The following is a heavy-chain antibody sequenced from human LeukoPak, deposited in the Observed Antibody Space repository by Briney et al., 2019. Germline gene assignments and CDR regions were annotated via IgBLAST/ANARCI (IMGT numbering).Heavy chain of an antibody. CDR3: ARGCPYYDILTGYYPAMYYFDY. CDR2: IYSGGST. V-gene: IGHV3-66*01. Sequence: GGSLRLSCAASGFTFSSYAMSWVRQAPGKGLEWVSVIYSGGSTYYADSVKGRFTISRDNSKNTLYLQMNSLRAEDTAVYYCARGCPYYDILTGYYPAMYYFDYWGQGTLVTVSS. D-gene: IGHD3-9*01. J-gene: IGHJ4*02. CDR1: GFTFSSYA.